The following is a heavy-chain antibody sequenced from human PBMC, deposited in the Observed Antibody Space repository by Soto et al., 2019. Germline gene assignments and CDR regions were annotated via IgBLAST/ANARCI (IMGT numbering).Heavy chain of an antibody. Sequence: SETLSLTCTVSGGSISSSSYYWGWIRQPPGKGLEWIGSIYYSGSTYYNPSLKSRDTISVDTSKNQFSLKLSSVTAADTAVYYCARDKITGLFDYWGQGTLVTV. V-gene: IGHV4-39*02. CDR2: IYYSGST. CDR1: GGSISSSSYY. J-gene: IGHJ4*02. D-gene: IGHD2-8*02. CDR3: ARDKITGLFDY.